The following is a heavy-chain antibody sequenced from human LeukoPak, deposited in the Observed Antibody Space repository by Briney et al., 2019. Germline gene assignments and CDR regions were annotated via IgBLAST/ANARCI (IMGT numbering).Heavy chain of an antibody. J-gene: IGHJ4*02. D-gene: IGHD3-10*01. CDR1: GGSISSSSYY. CDR2: IYYSGST. Sequence: SETLSLTCTVSGGSISSSSYYWGWIRQPPGKGLEWIGSIYYSGSTNYNPSLKSRVTISVDTSKNQFSLKLSSVTAADTAVYYCARRWLGDPGIDYWGQGTLVTVSS. V-gene: IGHV4-39*07. CDR3: ARRWLGDPGIDY.